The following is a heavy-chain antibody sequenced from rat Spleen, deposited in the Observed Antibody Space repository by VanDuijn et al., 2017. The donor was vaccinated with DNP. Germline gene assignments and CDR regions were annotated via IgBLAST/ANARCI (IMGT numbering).Heavy chain of an antibody. CDR2: ISTGGGNT. D-gene: IGHD1-11*01. CDR3: ARDGGSLGAKGFFDY. Sequence: EVQLVESGGGLVQPGRSLKLSCAASGFTFSNYDMAWVRQAPTKGLEWIASISTGGGNTYYRDSVKGRFTISRDNAKNTQYLQMDSLRSEDTATYYCARDGGSLGAKGFFDYWGQGVMVTVSS. V-gene: IGHV5S13*01. J-gene: IGHJ2*01. CDR1: GFTFSNYD.